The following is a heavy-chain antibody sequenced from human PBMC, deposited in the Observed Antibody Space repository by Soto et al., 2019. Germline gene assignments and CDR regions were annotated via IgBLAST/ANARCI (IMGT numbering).Heavy chain of an antibody. D-gene: IGHD6-13*01. J-gene: IGHJ6*02. V-gene: IGHV4-30-4*01. CDR2: IYYSGST. Sequence: QVQLQESGPGLVKPSQTLSLTCTVSGGSISSGDYYWSWIRQPPGKGLEWIGYIYYSGSTYYNPSLKSRVTISVDTSKNPFSLKLSSVTAADTAVYYCARDRPIAAAVYYYYGMDVWGQGTTVTVSS. CDR3: ARDRPIAAAVYYYYGMDV. CDR1: GGSISSGDYY.